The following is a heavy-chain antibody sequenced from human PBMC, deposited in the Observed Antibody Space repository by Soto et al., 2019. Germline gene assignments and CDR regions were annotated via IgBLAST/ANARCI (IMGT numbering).Heavy chain of an antibody. Sequence: QAQVVQSGAEVRKPGSSVTVSCSASGYPVTAYYMHWVRQAPGRGLEWMGGINPATGAAKYTQTFQGRVTMTRDTSTSTVFMELSGLTSEDTAVFYCARGGGVGVAGSAAFDMWGQGTLVTVSS. CDR1: GYPVTAYY. V-gene: IGHV1-2*02. CDR2: INPATGAA. CDR3: ARGGGVGVAGSAAFDM. D-gene: IGHD3-3*01. J-gene: IGHJ3*02.